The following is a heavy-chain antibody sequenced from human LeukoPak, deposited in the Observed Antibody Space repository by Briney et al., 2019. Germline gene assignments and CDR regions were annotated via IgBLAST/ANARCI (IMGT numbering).Heavy chain of an antibody. CDR1: GYTFTSYD. Sequence: ASVKVSCKASGYTFTSYDINWVRQATGQGLEWMGWMNPNSGKTGYAQKFQGRVTMTRNTSISTAYMELSSLRSEDTAVYYCARGPDGGLRLGDRPYYYYYYMDVWGKGTTVTVSS. J-gene: IGHJ6*03. CDR3: ARGPDGGLRLGDRPYYYYYYMDV. V-gene: IGHV1-8*01. CDR2: MNPNSGKT. D-gene: IGHD3-16*01.